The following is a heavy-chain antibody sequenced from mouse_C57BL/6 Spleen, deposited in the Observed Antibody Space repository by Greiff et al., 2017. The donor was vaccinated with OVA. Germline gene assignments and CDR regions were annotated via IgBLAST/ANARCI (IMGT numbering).Heavy chain of an antibody. Sequence: QVQLQQSGPELVKPGASVKISCKASGYNFTDYYINWVKQRPGQGLEWIGWIYPGSGNTKYNEKFKGKSTLTIDTSSSTAYMQLSSLTSEASAVYFCARSYYGSSYFDDWSQCTTLTVSS. CDR3: ARSYYGSSYFDD. J-gene: IGHJ2*01. V-gene: IGHV1-84*01. CDR2: IYPGSGNT. D-gene: IGHD1-1*01. CDR1: GYNFTDYY.